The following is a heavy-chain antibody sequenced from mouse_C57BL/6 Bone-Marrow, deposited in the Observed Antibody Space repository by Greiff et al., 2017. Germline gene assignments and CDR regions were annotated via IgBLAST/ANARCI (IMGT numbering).Heavy chain of an antibody. J-gene: IGHJ4*01. CDR1: GYTFPSYW. Sequence: QVQLQQPGAELVKPGASVKLSCKASGYTFPSYWMHWVKQRPGRGLEWIGSIDPNSGGTKYNEQFKSKATLTVDKPSSTAYMQLSSLTSEDSEVYYCARWGFYYYAMDYWGQGTSVTVSS. CDR3: ARWGFYYYAMDY. CDR2: IDPNSGGT. V-gene: IGHV1-72*01.